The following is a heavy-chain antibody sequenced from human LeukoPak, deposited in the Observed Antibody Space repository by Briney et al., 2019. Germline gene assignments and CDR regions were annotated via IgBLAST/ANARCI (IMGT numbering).Heavy chain of an antibody. Sequence: GASVKVSCKASGYTFTGYYMHWVRQPPGQGLEGMGRINPNSGGTNYAQKFQGRVTMTRDTSISTAYMELSRLRSDDTAVYYCARDTRAMVRGVIINFDYWGQGTLVTVSS. CDR1: GYTFTGYY. CDR3: ARDTRAMVRGVIINFDY. V-gene: IGHV1-2*06. D-gene: IGHD3-10*01. CDR2: INPNSGGT. J-gene: IGHJ4*02.